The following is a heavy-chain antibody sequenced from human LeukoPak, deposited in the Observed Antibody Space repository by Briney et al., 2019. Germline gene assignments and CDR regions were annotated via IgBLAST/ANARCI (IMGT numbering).Heavy chain of an antibody. CDR2: IYTDTGNP. J-gene: IGHJ6*03. Sequence: ASVKVSCKASGYTFTSYAMNWVRQAPGQGGEGLGWIYTDTGNPTYAQGFTGRFVFSLDTSVSTAYLQISSLKAEDTAVYYCARGKFSGSYYAGVGYYYYYMDVWGKGTTVTVSS. CDR1: GYTFTSYA. D-gene: IGHD1-26*01. CDR3: ARGKFSGSYYAGVGYYYYYMDV. V-gene: IGHV7-4-1*02.